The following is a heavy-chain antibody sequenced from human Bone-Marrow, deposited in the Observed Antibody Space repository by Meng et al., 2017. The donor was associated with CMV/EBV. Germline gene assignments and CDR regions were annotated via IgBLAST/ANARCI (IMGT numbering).Heavy chain of an antibody. CDR3: AKVPTYYYDASGYYHFDY. V-gene: IGHV3-23*01. CDR1: GFTFSSYA. Sequence: GGSLRLSCAASGFTFSSYAMSWVRQAPGKGLEWVSVISGSGARTQNAASVKGRFIISRDNSKNTLYLQMNSLRAEDTAVYYCAKVPTYYYDASGYYHFDYWGQGSLVPVSS. D-gene: IGHD3-22*01. CDR2: ISGSGART. J-gene: IGHJ4*02.